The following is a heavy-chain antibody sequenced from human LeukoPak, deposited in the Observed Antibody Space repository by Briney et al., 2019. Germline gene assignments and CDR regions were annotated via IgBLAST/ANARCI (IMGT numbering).Heavy chain of an antibody. CDR1: GYSFTNYW. D-gene: IGHD7-27*01. CDR3: ARRELGILYYFDY. V-gene: IGHV5-51*01. CDR2: IYPSDCDT. Sequence: GVFLKSSCQGSGYSFTNYWIGWVRQMPGKGLEWMGIIYPSDCDTTYSPSFQGQVTISADKSISTAYLQWSSLKASDTAMYYCARRELGILYYFDYWGQGTLVTVSS. J-gene: IGHJ4*02.